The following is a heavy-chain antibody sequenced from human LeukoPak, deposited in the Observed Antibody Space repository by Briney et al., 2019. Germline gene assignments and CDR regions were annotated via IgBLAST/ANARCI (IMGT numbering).Heavy chain of an antibody. CDR1: VDPISSYY. CDR2: IYYSGST. CDR3: ARNYGYLDF. Sequence: SEALSLTCTVSVDPISSYYGRWGRRPPGRVLEWVEYIYYSGSTNYNPYLKSRVTISVETSKNQFSLKLSSVTAADTAVYYCARNYGYLDFWGQGTLVTVSS. V-gene: IGHV4-59*08. J-gene: IGHJ4*02. D-gene: IGHD1-7*01.